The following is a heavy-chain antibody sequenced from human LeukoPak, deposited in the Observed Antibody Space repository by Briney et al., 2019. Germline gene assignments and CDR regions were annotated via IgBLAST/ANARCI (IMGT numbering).Heavy chain of an antibody. V-gene: IGHV6-1*01. CDR3: AREEAGTYGFEY. CDR1: GDSVSSNSAA. J-gene: IGHJ4*02. Sequence: QTLSLTCAIFGDSVSSNSAAWNWIRQSPSRGLEWLGRVFYRSQWYNDYAVSVKGRIAINPDTSKNQFSLQLNSVTPEDTAVYYCAREEAGTYGFEYWGQGTLVTVSS. CDR2: VFYRSQWYN. D-gene: IGHD3-10*01.